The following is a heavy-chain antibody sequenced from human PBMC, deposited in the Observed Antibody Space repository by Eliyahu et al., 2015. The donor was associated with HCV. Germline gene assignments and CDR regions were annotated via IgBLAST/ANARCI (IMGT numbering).Heavy chain of an antibody. J-gene: IGHJ6*03. CDR1: GGSFSGYY. CDR2: INHSGST. Sequence: QVQLQQWGAGLLKPSETLSLTCAVYGGSFSGYYWSWIRQPPGKGLEWIGEINHSGSTNYNPSLKSRVTISVDTSKNQFSLKLSSVTAADTAVYYCARGYYGSGRHPPSYYYMDVWGKGTTVTVSS. CDR3: ARGYYGSGRHPPSYYYMDV. V-gene: IGHV4-34*01. D-gene: IGHD3-10*01.